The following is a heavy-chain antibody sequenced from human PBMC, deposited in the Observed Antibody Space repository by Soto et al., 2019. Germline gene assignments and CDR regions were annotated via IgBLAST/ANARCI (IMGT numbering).Heavy chain of an antibody. CDR3: ARAHADESIVVVTAIDYGMDV. Sequence: QVQLVQSGAEVKKPGSSVKVSCKASGGTFSSYTISWVRQAPGQGLEWMGRIIPILGIANYAQKFQGRVTITADKSTSTAYMELSSLRSEDTAVYYCARAHADESIVVVTAIDYGMDVWGQGTTVTVSS. V-gene: IGHV1-69*02. CDR2: IIPILGIA. CDR1: GGTFSSYT. D-gene: IGHD2-21*02. J-gene: IGHJ6*02.